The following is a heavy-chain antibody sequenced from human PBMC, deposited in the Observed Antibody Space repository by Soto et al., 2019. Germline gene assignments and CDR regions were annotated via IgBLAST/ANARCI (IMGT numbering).Heavy chain of an antibody. CDR1: GYSISSSNW. CDR3: ARGERQGPIVV. CDR2: IYYSGTT. J-gene: IGHJ4*02. V-gene: IGHV4-28*03. Sequence: QVQLQESGPGLVKPSDTLSLTCAVSGYSISSSNWWGWIRQPPGKGLEWIGYIYYSGTTYYNPSLPSRVSMSGDPPKHQFSLKLSAVSAVDTAAYYCARGERQGPIVVWGQGPLVTVSS. D-gene: IGHD2-15*01.